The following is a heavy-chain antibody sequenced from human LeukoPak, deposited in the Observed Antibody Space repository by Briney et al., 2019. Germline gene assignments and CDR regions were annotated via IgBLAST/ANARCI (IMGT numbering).Heavy chain of an antibody. CDR1: GFTFSSYG. D-gene: IGHD1-26*01. J-gene: IGHJ4*02. V-gene: IGHV3-33*01. CDR3: ARDSGYYSGSYGGLDH. Sequence: PGGSLRLSCAASGFTFSSYGMHWVRQAPGKGLEWVAVIWYDGSNKYYADSVKGRFTISRDNSKNTLYLQMNSLRAEDTAVYYCARDSGYYSGSYGGLDHWGQGTLVTVSS. CDR2: IWYDGSNK.